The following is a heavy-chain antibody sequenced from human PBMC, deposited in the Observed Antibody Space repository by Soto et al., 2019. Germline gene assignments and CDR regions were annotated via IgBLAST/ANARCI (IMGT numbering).Heavy chain of an antibody. Sequence: PGGSLRLSCAASGFTFNNYWLAWVRQAPGKGLEWVANIKQDGSERYYVASVKGRFTISRDNVKNSLYLQMDSLTAEDTALYYCARTMAARTFFYHYGVDVWGQGTTVTVSS. CDR2: IKQDGSER. V-gene: IGHV3-7*03. CDR1: GFTFNNYW. D-gene: IGHD6-6*01. J-gene: IGHJ6*02. CDR3: ARTMAARTFFYHYGVDV.